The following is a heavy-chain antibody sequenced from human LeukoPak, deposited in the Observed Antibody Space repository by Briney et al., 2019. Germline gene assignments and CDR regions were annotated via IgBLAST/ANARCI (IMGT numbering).Heavy chain of an antibody. CDR1: GYTFTSYY. Sequence: ASVKVSCKASGYTFTSYYMHWVRQAPGQGLEWMGIINPSGGSTSYAQKFQGRVTMTRDMSTSTVYMELSSLRSEDTAVYYCASVAGAGHDAFDIWGQGTMITVSS. CDR3: ASVAGAGHDAFDI. V-gene: IGHV1-46*01. J-gene: IGHJ3*02. CDR2: INPSGGST. D-gene: IGHD4-17*01.